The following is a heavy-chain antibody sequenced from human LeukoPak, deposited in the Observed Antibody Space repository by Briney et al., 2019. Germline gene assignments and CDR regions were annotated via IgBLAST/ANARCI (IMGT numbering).Heavy chain of an antibody. CDR2: MYYSGST. CDR1: GGSISSYY. Sequence: SETLSLTCTVSGGSISSYYWSWIRQPPGKGLEWIGYMYYSGSTNYNPSLKSRVTMSVDTSKNQFSLKLNSVTAADTAVYYCARVTGYIVEDYFDYWGQGTLVTVSS. J-gene: IGHJ4*02. V-gene: IGHV4-59*01. D-gene: IGHD3-22*01. CDR3: ARVTGYIVEDYFDY.